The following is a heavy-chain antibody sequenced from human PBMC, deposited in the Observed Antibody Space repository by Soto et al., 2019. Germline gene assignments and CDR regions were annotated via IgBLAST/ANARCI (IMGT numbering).Heavy chain of an antibody. Sequence: ESGGGLVQPGGSLRLSCAASGFTVSNNYMRWVRQAPGKGLEWVSLIYSGGATYYADSVKGRFTISRDNSKSTLYLQMNSLRAEDTAVYYCARDGTYNWVGGQGILVTVSS. CDR2: IYSGGAT. D-gene: IGHD1-1*01. CDR1: GFTVSNNY. CDR3: ARDGTYNWV. V-gene: IGHV3-66*01. J-gene: IGHJ4*02.